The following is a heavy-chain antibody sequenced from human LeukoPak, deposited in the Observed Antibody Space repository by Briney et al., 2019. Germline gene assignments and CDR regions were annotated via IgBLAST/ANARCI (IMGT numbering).Heavy chain of an antibody. J-gene: IGHJ4*02. D-gene: IGHD3-10*01. Sequence: GGSLRLSCAVTGVTLSNYAMSWVRQAPGKGVEWVAGISDRGATTNYPQSVKARFTISRDNPTHTLYLQMSSLRAEDTAVYFCAKRGVVIQVLLIGFHKEAYYFDSWGQGALVTVSS. CDR3: AKRGVVIQVLLIGFHKEAYYFDS. CDR2: ISDRGATT. CDR1: GVTLSNYA. V-gene: IGHV3-23*01.